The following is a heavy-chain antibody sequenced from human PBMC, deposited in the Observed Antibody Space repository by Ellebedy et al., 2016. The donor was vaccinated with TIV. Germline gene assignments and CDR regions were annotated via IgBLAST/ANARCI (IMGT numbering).Heavy chain of an antibody. Sequence: GGSLRLXCTASGFTFSDYYMSWIRQAPGKGLEWLSYISGSGNIIDSADSMKGRFTVSRDNAKNSLYLQMNSLRAEDTAVYYCARDSWDRTVDYWGQGTLVTVSS. J-gene: IGHJ4*02. CDR2: ISGSGNII. D-gene: IGHD1-26*01. CDR3: ARDSWDRTVDY. CDR1: GFTFSDYY. V-gene: IGHV3-11*04.